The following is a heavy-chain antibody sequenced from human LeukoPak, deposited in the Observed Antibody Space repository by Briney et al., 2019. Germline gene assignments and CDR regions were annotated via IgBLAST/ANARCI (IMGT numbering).Heavy chain of an antibody. CDR1: GFTVSSNY. V-gene: IGHV3-23*01. D-gene: IGHD2-15*01. CDR2: IGDIVGST. Sequence: GGSLRLSCAASGFTVSSNYMSWVRQAPGKGLEWISGIGDIVGSTVYADSVKGRFTISRDNSKNTLYLQMNSLRAEDTAVYYCAKGVVPYYYYAMDVWGQGTTVTASS. J-gene: IGHJ6*02. CDR3: AKGVVPYYYYAMDV.